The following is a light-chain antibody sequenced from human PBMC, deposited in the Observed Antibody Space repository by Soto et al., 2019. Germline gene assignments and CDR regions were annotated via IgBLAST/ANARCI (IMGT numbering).Light chain of an antibody. J-gene: IGKJ1*01. CDR1: QTISSW. Sequence: DTPMTQSPSTLSGTVGDRVTITCRASQTISSWLAWYQQKPGKAPKLLIYKASTLKSGVPSRFSGSGSGTEFTLTISRLQPDDVATYYCLQYSSHSWTFGQGTKVDI. CDR2: KAS. CDR3: LQYSSHSWT. V-gene: IGKV1-5*03.